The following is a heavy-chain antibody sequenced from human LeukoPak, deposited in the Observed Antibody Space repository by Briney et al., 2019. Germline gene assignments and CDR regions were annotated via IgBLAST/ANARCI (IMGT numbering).Heavy chain of an antibody. D-gene: IGHD6-13*01. CDR2: IRQDGGAK. V-gene: IGHV3-7*01. Sequence: PGGSLRLSCAGSGFTFSRYALSWVRQAPGEGLEWVANIRQDGGAKNYVDSVKGRFTISRDNAKKSLYLQMNSLRAEDTAVYYCAPPPIAATGNWGQGTLVTVSS. CDR1: GFTFSRYA. CDR3: APPPIAATGN. J-gene: IGHJ4*02.